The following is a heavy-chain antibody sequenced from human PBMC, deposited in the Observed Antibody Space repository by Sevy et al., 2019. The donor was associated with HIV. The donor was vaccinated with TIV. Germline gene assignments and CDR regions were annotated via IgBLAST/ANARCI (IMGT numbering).Heavy chain of an antibody. D-gene: IGHD3-9*01. CDR2: VPYDGSKS. J-gene: IGHJ5*02. CDR1: GFNVNNYG. CDR3: AKDHNTGWCNWFDP. V-gene: IGHV3-30*02. Sequence: GGSLRLSCEVSGFNVNNYGMHWVRQAPGKGLEWVAMVPYDGSKSHYVDSVKGRFTISRDYSENTLYLQMNNLRVEDTAVYYCAKDHNTGWCNWFDPWGQGTLVTDSS.